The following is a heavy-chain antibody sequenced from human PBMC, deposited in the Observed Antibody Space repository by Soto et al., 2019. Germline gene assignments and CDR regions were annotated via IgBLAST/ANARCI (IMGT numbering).Heavy chain of an antibody. CDR2: IRSKSDGGTA. CDR3: TTEGRD. Sequence: EVQLVESGGGLVKPGGSLTLSCVASALSFSDAWMSWVRQAPGKGLEWVGRIRSKSDGGTADYTAPVKGRFIISRDDSKNTVSLQMNSLKTEDTAVYYCTTEGRDWGQGTLVTVSS. CDR1: ALSFSDAW. J-gene: IGHJ4*02. V-gene: IGHV3-15*01.